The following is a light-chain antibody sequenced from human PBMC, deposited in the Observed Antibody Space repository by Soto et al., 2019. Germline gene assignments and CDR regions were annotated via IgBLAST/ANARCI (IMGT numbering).Light chain of an antibody. V-gene: IGKV3-20*01. CDR2: GVS. Sequence: EIVMTQSPAILSVSPGERATLSCRASQSISRSLAWYQQKPGQAPRVIIFGVSTRATGVPDRFSGSGSGTDFTLTISRLEPEDFALYYCQQYGNSPLTFGGGTKVDIK. CDR3: QQYGNSPLT. J-gene: IGKJ4*01. CDR1: QSISRS.